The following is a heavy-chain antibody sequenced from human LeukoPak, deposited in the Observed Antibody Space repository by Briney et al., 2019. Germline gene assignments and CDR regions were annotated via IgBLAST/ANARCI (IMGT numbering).Heavy chain of an antibody. CDR3: ARDPAGGYSYLYYFDY. Sequence: PGGSLRLSCAASGFTFSSYWMSWVRQAPGKGLEWVANIKEDGSEKYYVDSVKGRFTISRDNAENSLYLQMNSLRAEDTAVYYCARDPAGGYSYLYYFDYWSQGTLVTVSS. J-gene: IGHJ4*02. CDR1: GFTFSSYW. D-gene: IGHD5-18*01. V-gene: IGHV3-7*01. CDR2: IKEDGSEK.